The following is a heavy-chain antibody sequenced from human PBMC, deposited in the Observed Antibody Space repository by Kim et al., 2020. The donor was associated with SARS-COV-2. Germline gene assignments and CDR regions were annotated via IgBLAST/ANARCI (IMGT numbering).Heavy chain of an antibody. V-gene: IGHV3-11*01. CDR1: GFTFSDYY. CDR3: AKSKQLASFWY. Sequence: GGSLRLSCAASGFTFSDYYMSWIRQAPGKGLEWVSYISSSGSTIYYADSVKGRFTISRDNAKNSLYLQMNSLRAEDTAVYYCAKSKQLASFWYWGQGTLVTVSS. CDR2: ISSSGSTI. D-gene: IGHD6-6*01. J-gene: IGHJ4*02.